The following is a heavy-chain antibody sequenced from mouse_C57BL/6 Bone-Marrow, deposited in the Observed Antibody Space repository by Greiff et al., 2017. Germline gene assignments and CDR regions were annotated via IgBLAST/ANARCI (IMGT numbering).Heavy chain of an antibody. V-gene: IGHV1-63*01. D-gene: IGHD4-1*01. J-gene: IGHJ3*01. CDR3: ARSKNWDSWFAY. Sequence: QVQLKQSGAELVRPGTSVKMSCKASGYTFTNYWIGWAKQRPGHGLEWIGDIYPGGGYTNYNEKFKGKATLTADKSSSTAYMQLSSLTSEDSAVYFCARSKNWDSWFAYWGQGTLVTVSA. CDR1: GYTFTNYW. CDR2: IYPGGGYT.